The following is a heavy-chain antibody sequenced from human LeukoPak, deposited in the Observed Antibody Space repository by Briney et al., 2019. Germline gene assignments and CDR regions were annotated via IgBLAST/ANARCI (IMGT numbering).Heavy chain of an antibody. J-gene: IGHJ4*02. V-gene: IGHV3-72*01. Sequence: PGGSLRLSCAASGFAFSDHYMDWVRQAPGKGLEWVSRTTNKANSYTSEYAASVKGRFTISRDDSNYSLYLQMNSLRTEDTAVYYCVRVALGNGGEYDYWGQGTLVTVSS. CDR2: TTNKANSYTS. CDR1: GFAFSDHY. CDR3: VRVALGNGGEYDY. D-gene: IGHD7-27*01.